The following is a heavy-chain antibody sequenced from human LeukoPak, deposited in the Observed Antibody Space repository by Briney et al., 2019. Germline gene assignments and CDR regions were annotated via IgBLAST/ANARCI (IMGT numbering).Heavy chain of an antibody. CDR1: GYTFTDYY. J-gene: IGHJ4*02. CDR2: ITPKNGGT. V-gene: IGHV1-2*02. CDR3: ARGDWGSFKSPDS. D-gene: IGHD7-27*01. Sequence: ASVKVSCKASGYTFTDYYIHWVRQAPGQGLEWMGWITPKNGGTNYPQKFQGRVIMTGDTSITTAYMELSSLRSDDTAVYYCARGDWGSFKSPDSWGQGTLVTVSS.